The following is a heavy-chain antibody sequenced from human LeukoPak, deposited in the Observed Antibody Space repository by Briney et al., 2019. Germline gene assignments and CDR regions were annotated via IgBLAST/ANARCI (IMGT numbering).Heavy chain of an antibody. CDR3: AREYGSGSYTGIDY. CDR1: GGTFSSYA. Sequence: SVKVSCKASGGTFSSYAISWVRQAPGQGLEWMGGIIPIFGTANYAQKFQGRVTITADESTSTAYMELRSLRSDDTAVYYCAREYGSGSYTGIDYWGQGTLVTVSS. D-gene: IGHD3-10*01. CDR2: IIPIFGTA. V-gene: IGHV1-69*13. J-gene: IGHJ4*02.